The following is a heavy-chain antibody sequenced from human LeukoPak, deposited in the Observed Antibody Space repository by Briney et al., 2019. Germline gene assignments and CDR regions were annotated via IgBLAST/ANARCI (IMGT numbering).Heavy chain of an antibody. Sequence: PGGSLRLSCAASGFTFDDYGMSWVRQAPGKGLEWVSGINWNGGSTGYADSVKGRFTISRDNAKNSLYLQMNSLRAEDTALYYCARNRVGGRYYHYYYMDVWGKGTTVTVSS. V-gene: IGHV3-20*04. D-gene: IGHD6-19*01. CDR2: INWNGGST. CDR1: GFTFDDYG. CDR3: ARNRVGGRYYHYYYMDV. J-gene: IGHJ6*03.